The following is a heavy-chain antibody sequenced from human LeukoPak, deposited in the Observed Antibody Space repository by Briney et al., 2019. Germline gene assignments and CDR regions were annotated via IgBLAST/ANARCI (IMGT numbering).Heavy chain of an antibody. Sequence: PSETLSLTCTVSRDSISSSSYYWGWIRQPPGKGLEWIGSIYYSGSTYYNPSLKSRVTISVDTSKNQFSLKLSSVTAADTAVYYCARRRRSMVRSEYYFDYWGQGTLVTVSS. CDR2: IYYSGST. J-gene: IGHJ4*02. D-gene: IGHD3-10*01. CDR1: RDSISSSSYY. V-gene: IGHV4-39*01. CDR3: ARRRRSMVRSEYYFDY.